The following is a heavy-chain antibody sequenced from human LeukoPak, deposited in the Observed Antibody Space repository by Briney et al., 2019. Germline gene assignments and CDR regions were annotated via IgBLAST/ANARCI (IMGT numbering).Heavy chain of an antibody. CDR1: GFSFSTSG. Sequence: GGSLRLSCAASGFSFSTSGMHWVRQAPGKGLEWVAFIQYDESYKYYVDSVKGRFTISRDNSKNTLYLQMNSLRAEDTAVYYCAKDTSYYDISDAFDIWGQGTMVTVSS. J-gene: IGHJ3*02. CDR3: AKDTSYYDISDAFDI. D-gene: IGHD3-9*01. V-gene: IGHV3-30*02. CDR2: IQYDESYK.